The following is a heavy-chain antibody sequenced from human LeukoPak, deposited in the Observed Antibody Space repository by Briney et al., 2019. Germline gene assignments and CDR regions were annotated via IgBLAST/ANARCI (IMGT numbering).Heavy chain of an antibody. D-gene: IGHD6-19*01. Sequence: PGGSLRLSCAASGFTVSSNYMSWVRQAPGKGLEWVSVIYSGGSTYYADSVKGRFTISRDNSKNTLYLQMNSLRAEDTAVYYCQGLIAVAGTSTFDYWGQGTLVTVSS. J-gene: IGHJ4*02. CDR2: IYSGGST. CDR3: QGLIAVAGTSTFDY. CDR1: GFTVSSNY. V-gene: IGHV3-53*01.